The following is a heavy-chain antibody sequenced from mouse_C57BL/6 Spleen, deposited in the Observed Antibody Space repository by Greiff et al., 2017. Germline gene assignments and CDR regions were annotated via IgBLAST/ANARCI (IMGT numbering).Heavy chain of an antibody. V-gene: IGHV14-3*01. J-gene: IGHJ4*01. CDR1: GFNSKNTY. CDR2: IDPANGNT. Sequence: VQLQQSVAELVRPGASVKLSCTASGFNSKNTYMHWVKQRPEQGLEWIGRIDPANGNTKYAPKFQGKATITADTSSNTAYLQLSSLTSEDTAIYYCARDGGDYYAMDYWGQGTSVTVSS. CDR3: ARDGGDYYAMDY.